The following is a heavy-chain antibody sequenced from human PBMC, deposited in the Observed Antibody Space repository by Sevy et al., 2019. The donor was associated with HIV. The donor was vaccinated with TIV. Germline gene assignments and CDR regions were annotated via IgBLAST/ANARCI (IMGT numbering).Heavy chain of an antibody. CDR2: FDPGDGDAET. CDR3: ATGTTGYHSTLDY. V-gene: IGHV1-24*01. CDR1: GYTLTEFS. Sequence: ASVKVSCKVSGYTLTEFSIHWVRQAPGKGLEWMGGFDPGDGDAETRYAQKFRDRLTMTADTSTDTVYMELSSLRSEDTAVYYCATGTTGYHSTLDYWGQGTLVTVSS. D-gene: IGHD3-9*01. J-gene: IGHJ4*02.